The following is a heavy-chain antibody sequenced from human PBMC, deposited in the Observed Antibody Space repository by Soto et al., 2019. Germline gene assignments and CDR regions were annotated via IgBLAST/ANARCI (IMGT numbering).Heavy chain of an antibody. V-gene: IGHV3-53*01. D-gene: IGHD6-13*01. CDR2: IYSGGST. J-gene: IGHJ6*02. CDR3: ASGSSPGQVYYYYGMDV. Sequence: EVQLVESGGGLIQPGGSLRLSCAASGFTVSSNYMSWVRQAPGKGLEWVSVIYSGGSTYYADSVKGRFTISRDNSTNTLSLQMNSLRAEDTAVYYCASGSSPGQVYYYYGMDVWGQGTTVTVSS. CDR1: GFTVSSNY.